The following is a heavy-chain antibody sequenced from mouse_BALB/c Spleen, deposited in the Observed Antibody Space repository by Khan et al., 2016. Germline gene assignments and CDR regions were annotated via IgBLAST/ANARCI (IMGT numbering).Heavy chain of an antibody. Sequence: QIQLVQSGPELKKPGETVKISCKASGYTFTNYGMNWVKQAPGKGLKWVGWINTYTGEPTFADDFKGRFAFSLETSASTAYSQINNLKNDDTATXSCARAYGSGLYCFVYWGQGTTLTVSS. D-gene: IGHD1-1*01. CDR1: GYTFTNYG. J-gene: IGHJ2*01. CDR2: INTYTGEP. V-gene: IGHV9-3-1*01. CDR3: ARAYGSGLYCFVY.